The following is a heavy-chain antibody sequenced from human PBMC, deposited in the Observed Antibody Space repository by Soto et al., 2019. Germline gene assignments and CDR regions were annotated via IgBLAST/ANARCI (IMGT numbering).Heavy chain of an antibody. V-gene: IGHV1-18*01. CDR3: ARVGVTCSGGSCYVRIFDY. D-gene: IGHD2-15*01. CDR2: ISAYNGNT. Sequence: GASVKVSCKASGYTFTSYGISWVRQAPGQGLEWMGWISAYNGNTNYAQKLQGRVTMTTDTSTSTAYMELRSLRSDDTAVYYCARVGVTCSGGSCYVRIFDYWGQGTLVTVSS. CDR1: GYTFTSYG. J-gene: IGHJ4*02.